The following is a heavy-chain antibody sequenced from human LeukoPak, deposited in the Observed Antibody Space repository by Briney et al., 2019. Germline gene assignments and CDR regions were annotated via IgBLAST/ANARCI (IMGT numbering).Heavy chain of an antibody. CDR3: ARDRIRQWFFDY. CDR1: GFTFSGFW. J-gene: IGHJ4*02. CDR2: INEDGREE. D-gene: IGHD5-18*01. V-gene: IGHV3-7*01. Sequence: GGSLRLSCAASGFTFSGFWMSWVRQAPGKGLEWVANINEDGREEHYVDSVKGRFTISRDNAKNSLYLQMNSLRAEDTAVYYCARDRIRQWFFDYWGQGTLVTVSS.